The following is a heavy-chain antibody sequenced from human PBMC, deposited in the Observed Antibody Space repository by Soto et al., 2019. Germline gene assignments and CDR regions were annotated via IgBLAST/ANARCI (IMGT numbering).Heavy chain of an antibody. V-gene: IGHV3-33*01. CDR1: GFTFSSYG. Sequence: QVQLVESGGGVVQPGRSLRLSFAASGFTFSSYGMHWVRQAPGKGLEWVAGIWYDGSNKYYADYVKGRFTISRDNSKNSLYLQMNSLRAEDTAVYYCARDCAGYSSGWYQRGGFDYWGQGTLVTVSS. J-gene: IGHJ4*02. CDR3: ARDCAGYSSGWYQRGGFDY. CDR2: IWYDGSNK. D-gene: IGHD6-19*01.